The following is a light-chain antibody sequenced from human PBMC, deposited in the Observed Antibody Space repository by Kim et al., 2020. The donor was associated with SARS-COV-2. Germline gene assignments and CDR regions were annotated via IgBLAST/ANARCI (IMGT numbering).Light chain of an antibody. CDR3: MQGTHWPYT. J-gene: IGKJ2*01. V-gene: IGKV2-30*02. Sequence: DVVVTQSPLSLPVTLGQPASISCRSSQSLVHSNGNTYLNWFQQRPGQSPRRLIYTVSNRESGVPDRFSGSGSGTDFTLKISGVEAEDDGVYYCMQGTHWPYTFGQGTKLEI. CDR1: QSLVHSNGNTY. CDR2: TVS.